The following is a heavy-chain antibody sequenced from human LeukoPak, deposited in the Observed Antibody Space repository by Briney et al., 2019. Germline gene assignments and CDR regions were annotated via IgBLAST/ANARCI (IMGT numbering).Heavy chain of an antibody. CDR2: IIPILGIA. J-gene: IGHJ4*02. V-gene: IGHV1-69*04. CDR1: GGTFSSYA. D-gene: IGHD2-15*01. CDR3: ARAPASAYCRGGSCYGGGALGNYVDY. Sequence: SVKVSCKASGGTFSSYAISWVRQAPGQGLEWMGWIIPILGIANYAQKFQGRVTITAGKSTSTAYMELSSLRSEDTAVYYCARAPASAYCRGGSCYGGGALGNYVDYWGQGTLVTVSS.